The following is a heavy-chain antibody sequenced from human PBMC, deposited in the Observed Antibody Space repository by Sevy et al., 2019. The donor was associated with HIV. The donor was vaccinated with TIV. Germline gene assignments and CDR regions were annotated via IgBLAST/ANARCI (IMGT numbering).Heavy chain of an antibody. D-gene: IGHD1-26*01. Sequence: GGSLRLSCAASGFTFNTYAMSWARQAPGRGLEWVSGITGSGDSTYYVDSVKGRFTISRDNSKDTLYLQMNSLRAEDTAVYYCASHGGSYPRHYIDYWGQGTLVTVSS. CDR2: ITGSGDST. CDR1: GFTFNTYA. J-gene: IGHJ4*02. V-gene: IGHV3-23*01. CDR3: ASHGGSYPRHYIDY.